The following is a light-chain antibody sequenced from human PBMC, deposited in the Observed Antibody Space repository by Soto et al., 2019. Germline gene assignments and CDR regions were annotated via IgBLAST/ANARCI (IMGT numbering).Light chain of an antibody. CDR1: QGISNS. Sequence: DIQMTQSPSSLSASVGDTITITCRASQGISNSLNWYQLRPGEAPKLLIYDASNLAQGVPSRFSGSGSGTHFTFTVSSLQTEDIATYYCHQYNNDPFTFGPGTKVDLK. CDR3: HQYNNDPFT. CDR2: DAS. J-gene: IGKJ3*01. V-gene: IGKV1-33*01.